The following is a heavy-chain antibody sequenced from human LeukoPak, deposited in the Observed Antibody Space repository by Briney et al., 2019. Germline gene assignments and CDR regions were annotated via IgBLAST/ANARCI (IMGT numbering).Heavy chain of an antibody. CDR2: ISAYNGNT. J-gene: IGHJ6*02. V-gene: IGHV1-18*01. D-gene: IGHD2-2*01. Sequence: ASVKVSCKASGYTFTSYGISWVRQAPGQGLEWMGWISAYNGNTNYAQKLQGRVTMTTDTSTSTAYMELRSLRSDDTAVYYCARVIVVVPAAHYYGMDVWGQGTTVTVSS. CDR1: GYTFTSYG. CDR3: ARVIVVVPAAHYYGMDV.